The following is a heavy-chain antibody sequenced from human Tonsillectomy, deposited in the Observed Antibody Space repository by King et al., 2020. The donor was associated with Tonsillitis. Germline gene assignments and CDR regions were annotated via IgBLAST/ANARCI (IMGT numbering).Heavy chain of an antibody. CDR2: IYWDDEK. Sequence: TLKESGPTLVKPTQTLTLTCAFSGFSLSTHGVGVGWIRQPPGKALEWLALIYWDDEKRYSPSLKSRLTITKDTSKNQVVLTKTNVDPVDTATYYCAHRLDYYDSSGYFDYWGQGTLVTVSS. CDR3: AHRLDYYDSSGYFDY. D-gene: IGHD3-22*01. V-gene: IGHV2-5*02. CDR1: GFSLSTHGVG. J-gene: IGHJ4*02.